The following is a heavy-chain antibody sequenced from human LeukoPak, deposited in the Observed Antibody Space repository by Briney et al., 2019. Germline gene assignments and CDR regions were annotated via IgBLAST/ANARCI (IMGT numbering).Heavy chain of an antibody. CDR1: GGTFSSYA. D-gene: IGHD5-24*01. CDR3: ARVSLEKELRWLQLFDP. Sequence: SVKVSCKASGGTFSSYAISWVRQAPGQGLEWMGGIIPIFGTANYAQKLQGRVTITADESTSTAYMELSSLRSEDTAVYYCARVSLEKELRWLQLFDPWGQGTLVTVSS. J-gene: IGHJ5*02. CDR2: IIPIFGTA. V-gene: IGHV1-69*13.